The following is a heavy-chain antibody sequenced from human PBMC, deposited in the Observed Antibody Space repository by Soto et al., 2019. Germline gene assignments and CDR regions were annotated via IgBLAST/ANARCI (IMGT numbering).Heavy chain of an antibody. CDR3: AREIPSNYFDY. D-gene: IGHD2-2*02. V-gene: IGHV4-59*01. CDR1: GGSISSYY. CDR2: IYHSGST. J-gene: IGHJ4*02. Sequence: SETLSLTCTVSGGSISSYYWSWIRQPPGKGLEWIGYIYHSGSTYYNPSLKSRVTISVDRSKNQFSLKLSSVTAADTAVYYCAREIPSNYFDYWGQGTLVTVSS.